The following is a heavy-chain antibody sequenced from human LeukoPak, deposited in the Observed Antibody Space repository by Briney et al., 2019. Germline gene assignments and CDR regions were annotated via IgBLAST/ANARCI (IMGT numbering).Heavy chain of an antibody. Sequence: GASVKVSCKASGYTFTDYYMHWVRQAPGQGLEWMGIINPGVGSTSYAQKFQGRVTMTSDTSTSTVYMELSSLRSEDTAIYYCARDQAAVGTGIDYWGQGTLVTVSS. CDR1: GYTFTDYY. J-gene: IGHJ4*02. V-gene: IGHV1-46*01. CDR3: ARDQAAVGTGIDY. CDR2: INPGVGST. D-gene: IGHD6-13*01.